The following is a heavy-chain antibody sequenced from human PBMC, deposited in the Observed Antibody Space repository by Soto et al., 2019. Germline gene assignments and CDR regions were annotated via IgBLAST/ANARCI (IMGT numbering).Heavy chain of an antibody. J-gene: IGHJ4*02. CDR3: ASGGKPIVVAMDY. D-gene: IGHD2-2*01. Sequence: GESLKISCNGSGYSFTSYWIGWVRQMPGKGLERMGIIYPGDSDTRYSPSFQGQVTITADESTSTAYMELSSLRSEDTAVYYCASGGKPIVVAMDYWGQGTLVTVSS. CDR1: GYSFTSYW. V-gene: IGHV5-51*01. CDR2: IYPGDSDT.